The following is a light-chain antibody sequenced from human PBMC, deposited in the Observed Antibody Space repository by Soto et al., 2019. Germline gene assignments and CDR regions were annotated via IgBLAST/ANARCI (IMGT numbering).Light chain of an antibody. CDR3: QQRSNWPPT. J-gene: IGKJ4*01. Sequence: EIVLTQSPATLSLSPGERATLSCRASQSINTYLAWYQQKPGQAPRLLIYDTSTRATGIPARFSASGSGTDFTLTISSLESEDFAVNYCQQRSNWPPTFGGGTKVQIK. CDR1: QSINTY. V-gene: IGKV3-11*01. CDR2: DTS.